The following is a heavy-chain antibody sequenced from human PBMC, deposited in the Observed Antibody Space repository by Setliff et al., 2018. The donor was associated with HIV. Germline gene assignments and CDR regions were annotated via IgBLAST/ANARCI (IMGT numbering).Heavy chain of an antibody. D-gene: IGHD4-17*01. CDR2: VNHSRRS. J-gene: IGHJ6*03. Sequence: KTSETLSLTCAVYGGSFSGYYWSWLRQPPGKGLEWIGEVNHSRRSNYNPSLKSRVAISVDMSKNQFSLRLNSVTAADTAVYYCARAYGDYGHYYYYLDVWGKGTTVTVSS. CDR3: ARAYGDYGHYYYYLDV. CDR1: GGSFSGYY. V-gene: IGHV4-34*01.